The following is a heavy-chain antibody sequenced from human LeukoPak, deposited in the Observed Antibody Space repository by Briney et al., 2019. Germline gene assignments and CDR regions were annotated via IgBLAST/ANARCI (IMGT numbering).Heavy chain of an antibody. CDR1: GDSIRNYY. V-gene: IGHV4-59*01. CDR2: IYDSGST. Sequence: PSETLSLTCNVSGDSIRNYYWSWIRQTPGKGLEWIGHIYDSGSTNYNPSLKSRVTISVDTSKNQFSLRLTSVTAADTAMYYCASRTYYGSGPDYWGQGTPVTVSS. CDR3: ASRTYYGSGPDY. J-gene: IGHJ4*02. D-gene: IGHD3-10*01.